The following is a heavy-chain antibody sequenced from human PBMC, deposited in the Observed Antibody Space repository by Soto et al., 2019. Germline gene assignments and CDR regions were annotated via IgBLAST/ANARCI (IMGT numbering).Heavy chain of an antibody. Sequence: GASVKVSCKASGYIFTDYYMHWVRQAPGQGLEWMGWINAKNGGTNYAQKFQGRVTLTRDTSISTAYMELNTLRSDDTAVYYCESGERGGTRVDLEYWGQGALVTVSS. J-gene: IGHJ4*02. CDR1: GYIFTDYY. D-gene: IGHD3-10*01. CDR3: ESGERGGTRVDLEY. V-gene: IGHV1-2*02. CDR2: INAKNGGT.